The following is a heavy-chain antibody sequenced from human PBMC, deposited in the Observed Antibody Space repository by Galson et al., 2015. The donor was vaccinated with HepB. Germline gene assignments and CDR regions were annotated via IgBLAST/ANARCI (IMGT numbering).Heavy chain of an antibody. CDR1: GFTFSNYG. Sequence: SLRLSCAASGFTFSNYGMHWVRQAPGKGPEWVAVISYDGSNKYYADSVKGRFTISRDNSKNTLSLQVNSLRAEDTAVYYCAKDSGVVTQYWYFDLWGRGTLVTVSS. V-gene: IGHV3-30*18. D-gene: IGHD4-23*01. CDR3: AKDSGVVTQYWYFDL. J-gene: IGHJ2*01. CDR2: ISYDGSNK.